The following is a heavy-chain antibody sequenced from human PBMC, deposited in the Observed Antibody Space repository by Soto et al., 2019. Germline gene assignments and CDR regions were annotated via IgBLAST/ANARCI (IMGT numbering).Heavy chain of an antibody. Sequence: EVQLVESGGGLVQPGGSLRLSCAASGFMFSNYWMSWVRQAPGKGLEWVAIIKQDGSDKYYVDSVKGRFTISRDNAKNSLYLQINSLRIEDAAVYYCARNRDYAFDYWGRGTLVTVSS. D-gene: IGHD4-17*01. J-gene: IGHJ4*02. CDR2: IKQDGSDK. CDR1: GFMFSNYW. V-gene: IGHV3-7*01. CDR3: ARNRDYAFDY.